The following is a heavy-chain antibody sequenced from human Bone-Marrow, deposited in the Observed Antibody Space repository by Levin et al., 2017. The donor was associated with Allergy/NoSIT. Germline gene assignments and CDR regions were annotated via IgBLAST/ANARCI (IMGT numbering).Heavy chain of an antibody. CDR1: RIIFANYA. J-gene: IGHJ4*02. Sequence: GESLKISCTSSRIIFANYAMNWVRQAPGKGPEWVSGISGSARDTYYADSVKGRFIISRDNSQNTLFLEMNSLGAEDSALYYCTESKMDFAGATESFDYWGQGTLVNVSS. D-gene: IGHD1-26*01. CDR3: TESKMDFAGATESFDY. CDR2: ISGSARDT. V-gene: IGHV3-23*01.